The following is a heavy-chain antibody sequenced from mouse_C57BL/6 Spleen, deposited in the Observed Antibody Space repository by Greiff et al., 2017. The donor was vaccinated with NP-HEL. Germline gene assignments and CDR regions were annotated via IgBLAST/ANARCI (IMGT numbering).Heavy chain of an antibody. D-gene: IGHD1-1*01. V-gene: IGHV1-69*01. CDR3: ARSGSRITTVVARPHVDY. CDR1: GYTFTSYW. Sequence: QVQLQQPGAELVMPGASVKLSCKASGYTFTSYWMHWVKQRPGQGLEWIGEIDPSDSYTNYNQKFKGKSTLTVDKSSSTAYMQLSSLTSEDSAVYYCARSGSRITTVVARPHVDYWGQGTTLTVSS. J-gene: IGHJ2*01. CDR2: IDPSDSYT.